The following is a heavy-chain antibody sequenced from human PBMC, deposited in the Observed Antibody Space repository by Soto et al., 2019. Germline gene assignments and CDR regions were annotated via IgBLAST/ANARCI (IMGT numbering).Heavy chain of an antibody. CDR2: IYYSGST. CDR1: GGSISSSSYY. J-gene: IGHJ4*02. V-gene: IGHV4-39*01. D-gene: IGHD5-12*01. Sequence: SETLSLTCTVSGGSISSSSYYWGWIRQPPGKGLEWIGSIYYSGSTYYNPSLKSRVTISVDTSKNQFSLKLSSVTAADTAVYYCARLSIGGIYSGYVGYFDYWGQGTLVTVSS. CDR3: ARLSIGGIYSGYVGYFDY.